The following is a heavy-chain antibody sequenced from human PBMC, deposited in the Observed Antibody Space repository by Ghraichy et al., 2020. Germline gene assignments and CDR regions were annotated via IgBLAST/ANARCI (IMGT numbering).Heavy chain of an antibody. D-gene: IGHD6-6*01. J-gene: IGHJ6*02. V-gene: IGHV1-24*01. CDR3: ATATSSSPPYYYYYYGMDV. Sequence: ASVKVSCKVSGYTLTELSMHWVRQAPGKGLEWMGGFDPEDGETIYAQKFQGRVTMTEDTSTDTAYMELSSLRSEDTAVYYCATATSSSPPYYYYYYGMDVWGQGTTVTVSS. CDR1: GYTLTELS. CDR2: FDPEDGET.